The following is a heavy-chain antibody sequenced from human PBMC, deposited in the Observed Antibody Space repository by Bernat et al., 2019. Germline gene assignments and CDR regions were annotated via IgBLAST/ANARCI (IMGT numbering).Heavy chain of an antibody. V-gene: IGHV3-7*03. CDR3: ARDWELLRGYYFDY. CDR1: GFTFSSYW. Sequence: EVQLVESGGGLVQPGGSLRLSCAASGFTFSSYWMSWVRQAPGKGLEWVANIKQDGSEKYYVDSVKGRFTISRDNAKNSLYLQMNSLRAEDTAVYYCARDWELLRGYYFDYWGQGTLVTVS. CDR2: IKQDGSEK. J-gene: IGHJ4*02. D-gene: IGHD1-26*01.